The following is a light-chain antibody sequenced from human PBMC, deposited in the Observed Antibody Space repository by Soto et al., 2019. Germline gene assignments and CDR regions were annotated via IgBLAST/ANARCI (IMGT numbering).Light chain of an antibody. V-gene: IGLV2-14*01. Sequence: QSALTQPASVSGSPGQSITISCTGTNSDVGGYNYVAWYQQHAGKAPKLMMYDVSNRPSGVSNRFSGSKSGNTASLTISGLQAEDEADYYCSSYAGSSTGFGTGTKLTVL. CDR3: SSYAGSSTG. CDR1: NSDVGGYNY. CDR2: DVS. J-gene: IGLJ1*01.